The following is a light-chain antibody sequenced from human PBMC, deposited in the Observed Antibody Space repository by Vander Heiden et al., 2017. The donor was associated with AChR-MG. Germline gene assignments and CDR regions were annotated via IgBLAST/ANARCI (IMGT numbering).Light chain of an antibody. Sequence: QTVVTQEPSFSVSPGGTVTLTCGLTSGSVSTSYYPSRFQQTPGQPPRTLIYNTTTRSSGVPDRVSGSILGNKAALTITGAQADDESDYYCVLYMRSGIWVFGGGTKLTVL. J-gene: IGLJ3*02. CDR3: VLYMRSGIWV. CDR2: NTT. V-gene: IGLV8-61*01. CDR1: SGSVSTSYY.